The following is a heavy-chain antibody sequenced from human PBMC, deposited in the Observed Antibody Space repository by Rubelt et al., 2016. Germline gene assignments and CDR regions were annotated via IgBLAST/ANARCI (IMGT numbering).Heavy chain of an antibody. D-gene: IGHD3-16*01. V-gene: IGHV3-30*03. CDR2: ISYDGSNK. Sequence: QVQLVESGGGVVQPGRSLRLSCAASGFTFSSYGMHWVRQAPGKGLEWVAVISYDGSNKYYADSVKGRFTISRDNAKKTLYLQRNSLRAEDTAVYYCASLAGRLGGETLDYWGQGTLVTVSS. CDR1: GFTFSSYG. J-gene: IGHJ4*02. CDR3: ASLAGRLGGETLDY.